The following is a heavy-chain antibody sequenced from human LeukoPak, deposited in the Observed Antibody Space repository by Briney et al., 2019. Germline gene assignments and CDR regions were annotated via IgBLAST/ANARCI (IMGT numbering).Heavy chain of an antibody. D-gene: IGHD6-19*01. CDR1: GFTVSSNY. CDR3: ARGELSSGRYRTPWYFDL. V-gene: IGHV3-53*01. Sequence: GGSLRLSCAASGFTVSSNYMSWVRQAPGKGLEWVSVIYSGGSTYYADSVKGRFTISRDNSKNTLYLQMNSLRAEDTAVYYCARGELSSGRYRTPWYFDLWGRGTLVTVSS. CDR2: IYSGGST. J-gene: IGHJ2*01.